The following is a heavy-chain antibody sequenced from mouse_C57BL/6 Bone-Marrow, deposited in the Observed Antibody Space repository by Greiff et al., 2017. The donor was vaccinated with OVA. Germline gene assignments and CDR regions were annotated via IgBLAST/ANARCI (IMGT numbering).Heavy chain of an antibody. D-gene: IGHD1-1*01. CDR2: IWRGGST. J-gene: IGHJ4*01. CDR3: AKNPRGRYPYYAMDD. V-gene: IGHV2-5*01. Sequence: QVQLQQSGPGLVQPSQSLSITCTVSGFSLTSYGVHWVRQSPGKGLEWLGVIWRGGSTDYNAAFMSRLSITKDNSKSQVFFKMNGLQADDTAIYYCAKNPRGRYPYYAMDDWGQGTSVTVSS. CDR1: GFSLTSYG.